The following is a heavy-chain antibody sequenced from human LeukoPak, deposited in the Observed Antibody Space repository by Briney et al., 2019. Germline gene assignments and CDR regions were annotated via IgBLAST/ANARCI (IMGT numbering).Heavy chain of an antibody. CDR3: ARGLAVGYCSSTSCYTRAFFDP. Sequence: ASVKVSCKASGYTFTGYYMHWVRQAPGQGLEWMGWINPNSGGTNYAQKFQGRVTMTRDTSISTAYMELSRLRSDDTAVYYCARGLAVGYCSSTSCYTRAFFDPWGQGTLVTVSS. CDR2: INPNSGGT. V-gene: IGHV1-2*02. D-gene: IGHD2-2*02. CDR1: GYTFTGYY. J-gene: IGHJ5*02.